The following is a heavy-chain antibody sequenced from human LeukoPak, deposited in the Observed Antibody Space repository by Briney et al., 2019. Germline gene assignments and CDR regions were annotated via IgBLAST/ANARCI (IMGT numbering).Heavy chain of an antibody. Sequence: GGSLRLSCAASGFTFSSYGMSWVRQAPGKGLEWVSAISGSGGSTYYADSVKGRFTISRDNSKNTLYLQMNSLRAEDTAVYYCAKVEYNWNYFDYWGKGTLVTVSS. CDR3: AKVEYNWNYFDY. J-gene: IGHJ4*02. D-gene: IGHD1-20*01. V-gene: IGHV3-23*01. CDR1: GFTFSSYG. CDR2: ISGSGGST.